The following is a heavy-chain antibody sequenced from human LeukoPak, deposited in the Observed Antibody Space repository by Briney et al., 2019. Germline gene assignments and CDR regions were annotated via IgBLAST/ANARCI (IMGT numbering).Heavy chain of an antibody. CDR1: GDSVTTTNFY. CDR2: LYYGVNT. Sequence: SETLSLTCTVSGDSVTTTNFYWGWIRQAPGKGLEWIGSLYYGVNTYYKPSLKSRVTISVDTSLNQFSLILTSVTAADTGVYYCARLRVQQLASSYYMDVWGKGITVTVSS. V-gene: IGHV4-39*01. J-gene: IGHJ6*03. D-gene: IGHD6-13*01. CDR3: ARLRVQQLASSYYMDV.